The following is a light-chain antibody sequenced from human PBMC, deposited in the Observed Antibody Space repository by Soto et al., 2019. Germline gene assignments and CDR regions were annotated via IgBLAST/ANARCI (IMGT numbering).Light chain of an antibody. CDR1: SSDVGGYKY. Sequence: QSALTQPASVSGSPGQSITISCTGTSSDVGGYKYVSWYQHHPGKAPKLMIYEVSNRPSGVSNRFSGSKSGNTASLTISGLKAEDEADYYCSSYTTSSTWVFGGGIKLTVL. CDR2: EVS. CDR3: SSYTTSSTWV. J-gene: IGLJ3*02. V-gene: IGLV2-14*01.